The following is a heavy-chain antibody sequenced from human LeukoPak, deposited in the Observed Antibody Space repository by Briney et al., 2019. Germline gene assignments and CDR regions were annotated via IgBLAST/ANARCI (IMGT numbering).Heavy chain of an antibody. D-gene: IGHD2-15*01. Sequence: GSLRLSCAASGFTFSSYGMHWVRQPPGKGLEWIGSIYYSGSTYYNPSLKSRVTISVDTSKNQFSLKLSSVTAADTAVYYCARYHRNCSGGSCYPGEYYFDYWGQGTLVTVSS. J-gene: IGHJ4*02. CDR2: IYYSGST. CDR3: ARYHRNCSGGSCYPGEYYFDY. CDR1: GFTFSSYG. V-gene: IGHV4-39*01.